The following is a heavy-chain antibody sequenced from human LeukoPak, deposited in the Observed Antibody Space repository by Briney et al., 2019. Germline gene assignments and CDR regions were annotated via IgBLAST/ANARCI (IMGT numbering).Heavy chain of an antibody. CDR1: GFTFSSYE. CDR3: ARPYCSGGSCYPQSYYFDY. J-gene: IGHJ4*02. V-gene: IGHV3-48*03. Sequence: GGSLRLSCAASGFTFSSYEMTWVRQAPGKGLDWVSYISSSGSTIYYADSVKGRFTISRDNARNSLYLQMNSLRAEDTAVYYCARPYCSGGSCYPQSYYFDYWGQGTLVTVSS. D-gene: IGHD2-15*01. CDR2: ISSSGSTI.